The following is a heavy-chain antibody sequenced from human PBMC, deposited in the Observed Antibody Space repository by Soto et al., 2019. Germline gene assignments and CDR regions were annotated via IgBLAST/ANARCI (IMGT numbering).Heavy chain of an antibody. CDR2: ISASGSVV. V-gene: IGHV3-48*03. J-gene: IGHJ4*02. CDR3: ARVPNEILY. Sequence: GGSLRLSCAASGFTVSGSQFNWVRQAPGKGLEWVSYISASGSVVYYADAVKGRFTISRDNARNSLYLQLNSLRVEDTAVYFCARVPNEILYRGQGNPVPVSS. CDR1: GFTVSGSQ.